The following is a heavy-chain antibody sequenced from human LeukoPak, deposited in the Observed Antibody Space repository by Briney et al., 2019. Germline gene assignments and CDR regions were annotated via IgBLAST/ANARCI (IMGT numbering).Heavy chain of an antibody. J-gene: IGHJ5*02. D-gene: IGHD3-10*01. V-gene: IGHV4-34*01. CDR2: INHSGST. CDR1: GGSFSGYY. Sequence: SETLSLTCAVYGGSFSGYYWSWIRQPPGKGLEWIGEINHSGSTNYNPSLKSRVTISVDMSKNQFSLKLSSVTAADTAVCYCSRGTSSAPLLSWGQGTLVTVSS. CDR3: SRGTSSAPLLS.